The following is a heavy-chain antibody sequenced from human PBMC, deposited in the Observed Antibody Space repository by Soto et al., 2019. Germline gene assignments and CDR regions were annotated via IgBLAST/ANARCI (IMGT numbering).Heavy chain of an antibody. D-gene: IGHD4-17*01. CDR1: GFTFSSYW. Sequence: EVQLVESGGGLVQPGGSLRLSCAASGFTFSSYWMHWVRQAPGKGLVWVSRINSDGSSTSYADSVKGRFTISRDNAKNTLYLKMNSLRAEDTAVYYCARGTYYGGNSGAFDIWGQGTMVTVSS. CDR2: INSDGSST. CDR3: ARGTYYGGNSGAFDI. V-gene: IGHV3-74*01. J-gene: IGHJ3*02.